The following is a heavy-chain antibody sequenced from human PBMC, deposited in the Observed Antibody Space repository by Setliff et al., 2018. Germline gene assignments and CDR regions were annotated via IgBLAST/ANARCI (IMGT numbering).Heavy chain of an antibody. CDR2: ISAYNGNT. CDR3: ARDYGASDGFDI. Sequence: GASVKVSCKTSGFRFTSFGFSWVRQAPGQGLERMGWISAYNGNTNYVQKLQGRVTMTTDTSTSTAYMELRSLRSDDTAVYYCARDYGASDGFDIWGQGTMVTVSS. J-gene: IGHJ3*02. CDR1: GFRFTSFG. D-gene: IGHD4-17*01. V-gene: IGHV1-18*04.